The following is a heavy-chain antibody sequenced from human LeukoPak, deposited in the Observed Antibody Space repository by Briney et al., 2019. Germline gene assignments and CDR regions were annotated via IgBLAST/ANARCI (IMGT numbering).Heavy chain of an antibody. CDR2: INTNTGNP. CDR3: ARHRVGYCSGGSCYNWFDP. J-gene: IGHJ5*02. Sequence: ASVKVSCKASGYTFTSYAMNWVRQAPGQGLEWMGWINTNTGNPTYAQGFTGRFVFSLDTSVSTAYLQISSLKAEDTAVYYCARHRVGYCSGGSCYNWFDPWGQGTLVTVSS. CDR1: GYTFTSYA. V-gene: IGHV7-4-1*02. D-gene: IGHD2-15*01.